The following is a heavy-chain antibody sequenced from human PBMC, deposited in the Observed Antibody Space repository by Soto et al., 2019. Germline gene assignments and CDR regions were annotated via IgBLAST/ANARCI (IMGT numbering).Heavy chain of an antibody. V-gene: IGHV1-69*01. Sequence: QVQLVQSGAEVKKSGSSVKVSCKASGGTFSSQAISWVRQAPGQGLEWMGGIIPMFGTANYAQKLQGRVTIIADESTSTVYMELRSLRSEDTAVYYCARSDRYYDFWSGSLFFDFWGQGSLVTVSS. CDR2: IIPMFGTA. J-gene: IGHJ4*02. CDR1: GGTFSSQA. CDR3: ARSDRYYDFWSGSLFFDF. D-gene: IGHD3-3*01.